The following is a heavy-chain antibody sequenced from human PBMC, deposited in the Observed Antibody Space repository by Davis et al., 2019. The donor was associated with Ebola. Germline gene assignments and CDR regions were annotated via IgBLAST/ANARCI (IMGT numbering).Heavy chain of an antibody. Sequence: MPSETLSLTCAVYGGSFSGYYWSWIRQPPGKGLEWIGYIYYSGSTNYNPSLKSRVTISVDTSKNQFSLKLSSVTAADTAVYYCAREGGYGGNSLGAFDIWGQGTMVTVSS. CDR1: GGSFSGYY. CDR2: IYYSGST. CDR3: AREGGYGGNSLGAFDI. V-gene: IGHV4-59*01. J-gene: IGHJ3*02. D-gene: IGHD4-23*01.